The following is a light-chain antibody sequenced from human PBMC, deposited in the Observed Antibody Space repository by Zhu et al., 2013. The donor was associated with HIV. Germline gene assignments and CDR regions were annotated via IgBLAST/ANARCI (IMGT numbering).Light chain of an antibody. CDR1: QNIINNY. J-gene: IGKJ2*01. CDR3: QQRSSWPPNN. Sequence: EIVLAQSPGTLSLSPGERAALSCRASQNIINNYLAWYQQKPGQAPRLLIYDASNRATGIPARFNGSGSGTDFTLTISSLEPEDSAVYYCQQRSSWPPNNFGQGTKLEIK. V-gene: IGKV3-11*01. CDR2: DAS.